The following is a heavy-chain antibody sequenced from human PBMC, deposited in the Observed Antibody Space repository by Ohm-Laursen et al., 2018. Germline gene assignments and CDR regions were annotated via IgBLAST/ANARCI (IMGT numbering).Heavy chain of an antibody. J-gene: IGHJ4*02. Sequence: SLRLSCAASGFTFSSYGMHWVRQAPGKGLEWVANINQDGSEKYYVDSVKGRFTISRDNAKDSLDLQMTSLRVEDTALYYCASAHQYCSATTYNGGSDFWGQGTLVTVSS. D-gene: IGHD2-15*01. CDR1: GFTFSSYG. CDR3: ASAHQYCSATTYNGGSDF. CDR2: INQDGSEK. V-gene: IGHV3-7*01.